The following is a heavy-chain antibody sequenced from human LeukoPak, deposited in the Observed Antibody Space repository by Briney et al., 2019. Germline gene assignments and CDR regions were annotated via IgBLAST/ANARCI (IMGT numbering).Heavy chain of an antibody. D-gene: IGHD2-2*01. J-gene: IGHJ4*02. CDR1: GGTFSSYA. CDR3: ASYISGGYQLLKYYFDY. Sequence: GASVKVSCKASGGTFSSYAISWVRQAPGQGLEWMGGIIPIFGTANYAQKFQGRVTITADESTSTAYMELSRLRSDDTAVYYCASYISGGYQLLKYYFDYWGQGTLVTVSS. CDR2: IIPIFGTA. V-gene: IGHV1-69*13.